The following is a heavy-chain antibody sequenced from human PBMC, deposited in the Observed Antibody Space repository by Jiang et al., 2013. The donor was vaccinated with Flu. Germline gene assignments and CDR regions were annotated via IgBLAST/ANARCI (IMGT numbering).Heavy chain of an antibody. CDR2: VDPEDGET. Sequence: TVKISCKVSGYTFTDYYMHWVQQAPGKGLEWMGLVDPEDGETIYAEKFQGRVTITADTSTDTAYMELSSLRSEDTAVYYCQIQRYSSGWYYWGQGTLVTVSS. CDR3: QIQRYSSGWYY. J-gene: IGHJ4*02. D-gene: IGHD6-19*01. CDR1: GYTFTDYY. V-gene: IGHV1-69-2*01.